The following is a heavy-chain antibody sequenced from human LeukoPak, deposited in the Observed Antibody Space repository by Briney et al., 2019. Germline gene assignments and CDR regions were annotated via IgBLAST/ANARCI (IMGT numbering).Heavy chain of an antibody. J-gene: IGHJ4*02. D-gene: IGHD2-21*01. CDR3: ARDGGNCVFDY. CDR1: GFTLSSHN. V-gene: IGHV3-33*01. CDR2: VWFDGTSE. Sequence: PGGSLRLSCAASGFTLSSHNMHWVRQAPGKGLEWVAMVWFDGTSEYYGDSVKGRFTISRDNPKNTLFLQMNSLRAEDTAVYYCARDGGNCVFDYWGQGTLVTVSS.